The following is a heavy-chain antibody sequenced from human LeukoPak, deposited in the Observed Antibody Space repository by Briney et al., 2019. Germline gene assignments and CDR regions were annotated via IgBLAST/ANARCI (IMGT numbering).Heavy chain of an antibody. V-gene: IGHV1-18*01. J-gene: IGHJ6*03. CDR2: ISAYNGNT. Sequence: ASVKVSCKASGYTFTSYGISWVRQAPGQGLEWMGGISAYNGNTNYAQKLQGRVTMTTDTSTSTAYMELRSLRSDDTALYYCARVGGDIVVVPPAILGYYYYYIDVWGKGTTVTVSS. CDR3: ARVGGDIVVVPPAILGYYYYYIDV. CDR1: GYTFTSYG. D-gene: IGHD2-2*02.